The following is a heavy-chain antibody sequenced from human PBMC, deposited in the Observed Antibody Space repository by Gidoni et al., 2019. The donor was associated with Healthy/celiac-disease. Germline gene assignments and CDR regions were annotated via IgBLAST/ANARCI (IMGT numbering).Heavy chain of an antibody. D-gene: IGHD1-26*01. CDR3: ARSGGGSYHGYFDY. Sequence: QVQLVESGGGLVKPAGSLRLSCAASGLTLSDYYMSWIRQAPGKGLEWVSYISSSSSYTNYADSVKGRFTISRDNAKNSLYLQMNSLRAEDTAVYYCARSGGGSYHGYFDYWGQGTLVTVSS. J-gene: IGHJ4*02. V-gene: IGHV3-11*05. CDR1: GLTLSDYY. CDR2: ISSSSSYT.